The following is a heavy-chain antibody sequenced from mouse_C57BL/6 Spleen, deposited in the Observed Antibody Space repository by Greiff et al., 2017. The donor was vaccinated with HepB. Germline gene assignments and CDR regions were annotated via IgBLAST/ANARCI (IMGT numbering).Heavy chain of an antibody. CDR3: ASFSYYGSSYGY. V-gene: IGHV1-52*01. J-gene: IGHJ2*01. CDR2: IDPSDSET. Sequence: QVQLQQPGAELVRPGSSVKLSCKASGYTFTSYWMHWVKQRPIQGLEWIGNIDPSDSETHYNQKFKDKATLTVDKSSSTAYMQLSSLTSVDSAVYYCASFSYYGSSYGYWGQGTTLTVSS. CDR1: GYTFTSYW. D-gene: IGHD1-1*01.